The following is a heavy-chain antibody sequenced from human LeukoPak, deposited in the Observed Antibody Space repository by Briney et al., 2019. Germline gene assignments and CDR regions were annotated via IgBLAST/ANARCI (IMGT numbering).Heavy chain of an antibody. Sequence: SETLSLTCTVSGESISGFYWTWIRQPPGKGLEWIGYIYYSGSTNYNPSLKSRVTISVDTSKNQFSLKLSSVTAADTAVYYCATNYYDSSGYIRFDPWGQGTLVTVSS. CDR2: IYYSGST. CDR3: ATNYYDSSGYIRFDP. J-gene: IGHJ5*02. CDR1: GESISGFY. V-gene: IGHV4-59*08. D-gene: IGHD3-22*01.